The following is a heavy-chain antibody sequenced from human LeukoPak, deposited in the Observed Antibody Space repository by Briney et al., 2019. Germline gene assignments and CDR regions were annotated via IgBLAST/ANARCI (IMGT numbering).Heavy chain of an antibody. CDR3: ARDLWSGRNYLDY. CDR2: IYSSGSS. J-gene: IGHJ4*02. CDR1: GGSISGYH. D-gene: IGHD3-3*01. V-gene: IGHV4-4*07. Sequence: PSETLPLTCTVSGGSISGYHWSWIRQPAGKGLEWIGRIYSSGSSYYNPSLKTRVTMSVETSKNQFSLNLRFVTGADTAVYYCARDLWSGRNYLDYWGQGTMVTVSS.